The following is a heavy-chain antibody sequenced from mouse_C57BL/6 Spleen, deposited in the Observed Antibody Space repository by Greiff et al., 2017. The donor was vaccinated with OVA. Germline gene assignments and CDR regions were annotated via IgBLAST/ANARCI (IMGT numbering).Heavy chain of an antibody. CDR2: IDPSDSYT. CDR3: ARRAEDSSGYGY. J-gene: IGHJ2*01. D-gene: IGHD3-2*02. Sequence: VQLQQPGAELVMPGASVKLSCKASGYTFTSYWMHWVKQRPGHGLEWIGEIDPSDSYTNYNQKFKGKSTVTVDKSSSTAYMQLSSLTSEDSAVYYCARRAEDSSGYGYWGKGTTLTVSS. V-gene: IGHV1-69*01. CDR1: GYTFTSYW.